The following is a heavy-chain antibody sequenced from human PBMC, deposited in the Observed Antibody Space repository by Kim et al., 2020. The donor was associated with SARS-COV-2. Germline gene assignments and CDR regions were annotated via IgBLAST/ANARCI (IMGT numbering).Heavy chain of an antibody. CDR3: ARAARGVTPYYYYYGMDV. D-gene: IGHD3-10*01. CDR1: GYTFTSYG. J-gene: IGHJ6*02. CDR2: ISAYNGNT. Sequence: ASVKVSCKASGYTFTSYGISWVRQAPGQGLEWMGWISAYNGNTNYAQKLQGRVTMTTDTSTSTAYMELRSLRSDDTAVYYCARAARGVTPYYYYYGMDVWGQGTTVTVSS. V-gene: IGHV1-18*01.